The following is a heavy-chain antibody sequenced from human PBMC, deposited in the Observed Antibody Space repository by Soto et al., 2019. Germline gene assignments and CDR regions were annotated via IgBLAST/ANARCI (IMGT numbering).Heavy chain of an antibody. D-gene: IGHD4-17*01. CDR2: IIPIFGTA. CDR1: GGTFSSYA. CDR3: VRGENGDYGGRYYYYGMDV. V-gene: IGHV1-69*12. J-gene: IGHJ6*02. Sequence: QVQLVQSGAEVKKPGSSVKVSCKASGGTFSSYAISWVRQAPGQGLEWMGGIIPIFGTANYAQKFQGRVTITADESTSTAYMELSSLRSEDTAVYYCVRGENGDYGGRYYYYGMDVWGQGTTVTVSS.